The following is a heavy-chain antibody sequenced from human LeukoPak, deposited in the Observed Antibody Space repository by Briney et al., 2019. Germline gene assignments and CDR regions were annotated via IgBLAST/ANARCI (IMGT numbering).Heavy chain of an antibody. CDR2: ISYNGSNK. D-gene: IGHD6-13*01. CDR1: RFTFSSYG. V-gene: IGHV3-30*18. Sequence: PGGSLRLSCAASRFTFSSYGMHWVRLAPGKGLEWVAVISYNGSNKYYADSVKGRFTISRDNSKNTLYLQMNSLRAEDTAVYYCAKELTTSSGYLHYFDYWGQGTLVTVSS. J-gene: IGHJ4*02. CDR3: AKELTTSSGYLHYFDY.